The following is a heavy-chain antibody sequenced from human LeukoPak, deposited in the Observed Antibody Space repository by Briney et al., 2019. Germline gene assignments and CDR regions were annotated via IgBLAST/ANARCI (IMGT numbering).Heavy chain of an antibody. Sequence: GESLKISCKGSGYSFTSYWIGWVRQMPGKGLEWMGIIYPGDSDTRYSPSFQGQVTISADKSISTAYLQWSSLKASDTAMYYCARSFVDTAMAYYYYYMDVWGKGTTVTVSS. D-gene: IGHD5-18*01. V-gene: IGHV5-51*01. CDR1: GYSFTSYW. CDR2: IYPGDSDT. J-gene: IGHJ6*03. CDR3: ARSFVDTAMAYYYYYMDV.